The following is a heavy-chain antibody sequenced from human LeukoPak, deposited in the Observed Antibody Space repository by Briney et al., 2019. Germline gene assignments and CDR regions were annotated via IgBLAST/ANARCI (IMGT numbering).Heavy chain of an antibody. CDR2: ISGSGGST. CDR3: ARDGLGSSSGDY. D-gene: IGHD6-6*01. Sequence: PGGSLRLSCAASGFTFSSYAMSWVRQAPGKGLEWVSAISGSGGSTYYADSVKGRFTISRDNSKNTLYLQMNSLRAEDTAVYYCARDGLGSSSGDYWGQGTLVTVSS. CDR1: GFTFSSYA. V-gene: IGHV3-23*01. J-gene: IGHJ4*02.